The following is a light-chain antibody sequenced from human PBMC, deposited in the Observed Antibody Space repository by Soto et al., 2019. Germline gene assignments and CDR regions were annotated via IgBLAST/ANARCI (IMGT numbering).Light chain of an antibody. J-gene: IGKJ2*01. Sequence: EIVMTQSPATLSVSPGERATLSCRASQSVSSNLAWYQQKPGQAPRLLIYGASTRATGIPARFSGSGSGTEFTLTISSLQSEDFALYYCQLYNNWPPKYTFGQGTKLEIK. V-gene: IGKV3-15*01. CDR2: GAS. CDR3: QLYNNWPPKYT. CDR1: QSVSSN.